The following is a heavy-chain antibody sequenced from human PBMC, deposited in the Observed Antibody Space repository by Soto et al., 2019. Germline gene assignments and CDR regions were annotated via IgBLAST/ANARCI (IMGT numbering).Heavy chain of an antibody. V-gene: IGHV3-33*01. J-gene: IGHJ6*02. CDR2: IWYDGSNK. CDR3: ARWRDSGYDLLYYYGMDV. Sequence: GGSLRLSCAASGFTFSSYGMHWVRQAPGKGLEWVAVIWYDGSNKYYADSVKGRFTISRDNSKNTLYLQMNSLRAEDTAVYYCARWRDSGYDLLYYYGMDVWGQGTTVTVSS. CDR1: GFTFSSYG. D-gene: IGHD5-12*01.